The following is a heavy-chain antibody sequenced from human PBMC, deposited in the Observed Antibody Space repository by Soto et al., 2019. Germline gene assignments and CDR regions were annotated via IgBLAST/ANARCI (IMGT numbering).Heavy chain of an antibody. V-gene: IGHV3-21*02. Sequence: EVQLVESGGGLVKPGGSLRLSCAAFGFTFNNYRMNWVRQAPGKGLELVSCISTSGNYVYYADSVKGRFTISRDNAKNSLYLQMNSLGADDTALYYCVRDGRSIRARPDAMGDAFDFWGQGTAVAVSS. CDR3: VRDGRSIRARPDAMGDAFDF. CDR2: ISTSGNYV. J-gene: IGHJ3*01. D-gene: IGHD6-6*01. CDR1: GFTFNNYR.